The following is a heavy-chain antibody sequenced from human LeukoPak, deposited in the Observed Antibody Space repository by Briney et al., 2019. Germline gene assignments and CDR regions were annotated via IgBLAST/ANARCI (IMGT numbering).Heavy chain of an antibody. D-gene: IGHD2-21*01. Sequence: PGRSLRPSRAASGFTFSSFAMTWVRQAPGKGREWVADINGSGGSTNYADSVKGRVTISKDNSKNTLYLQMDSLRNEETAIYNCAKDVRYGGNSPPDFWGQGSLVTVS. J-gene: IGHJ4*02. V-gene: IGHV3-23*01. CDR1: GFTFSSFA. CDR2: INGSGGST. CDR3: AKDVRYGGNSPPDF.